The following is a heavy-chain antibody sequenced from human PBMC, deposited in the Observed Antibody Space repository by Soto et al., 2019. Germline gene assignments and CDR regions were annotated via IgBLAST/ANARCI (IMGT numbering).Heavy chain of an antibody. CDR3: ARGMDTAAWPYALDI. D-gene: IGHD5-18*01. J-gene: IGHJ3*02. CDR2: FDPEDGET. V-gene: IGHV1-24*01. Sequence: ASVKVSCKVSGYTLTELSMHWVRQAPGKGLEWMGGFDPEDGETIYAQKFQGRVTMTGDTSTGTAYMELSSLRSEDTAVYYCARGMDTAAWPYALDIWGHGTLVTRSS. CDR1: GYTLTELS.